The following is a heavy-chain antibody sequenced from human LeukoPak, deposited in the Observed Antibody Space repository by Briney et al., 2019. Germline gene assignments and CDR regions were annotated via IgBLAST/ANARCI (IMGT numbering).Heavy chain of an antibody. CDR3: ASRAGKPGSTPWCFDY. Sequence: PGGSLRLSCAASGFTFSNYWMTWVRQAPGKGPEWVANIKQDGSERNYVDSVKGRFTIARDNTKNSLYLQMTSLRGEDTAVYYCASRAGKPGSTPWCFDYWGQGALVTVSS. D-gene: IGHD1-7*01. J-gene: IGHJ4*02. CDR1: GFTFSNYW. V-gene: IGHV3-7*01. CDR2: IKQDGSER.